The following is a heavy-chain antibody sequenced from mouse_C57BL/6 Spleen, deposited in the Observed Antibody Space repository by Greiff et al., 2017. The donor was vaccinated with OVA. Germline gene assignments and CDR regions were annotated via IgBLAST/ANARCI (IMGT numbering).Heavy chain of an antibody. CDR2: IDPETGGT. CDR1: GYTFTDYE. V-gene: IGHV1-15*01. CDR3: TRRVGWCAY. J-gene: IGHJ3*01. Sequence: QVHVKQSGAELVRPGASVTLSCKASGYTFTDYEMHWVKQTPVHGLEWIGAIDPETGGTAYNQTFKGKAILTADKSSSTAYMELRSLTSEDSAVYCCTRRVGWCAYWGQGTMLTVSA.